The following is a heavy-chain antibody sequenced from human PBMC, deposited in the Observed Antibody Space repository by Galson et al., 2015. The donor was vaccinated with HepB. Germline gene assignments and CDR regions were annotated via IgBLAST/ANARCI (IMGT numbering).Heavy chain of an antibody. CDR1: GFTFNSHA. CDR3: AKGPHYTWNYWLDP. CDR2: ISYDGGNK. D-gene: IGHD1-7*01. Sequence: SLRLSCAASGFTFNSHAMHWVRQAPGKGLEWVALISYDGGNKYYADSMMGRFTISRDNSKNTLYLQIHSLGADDTAVYYCAKGPHYTWNYWLDPWGQGTLVTVSS. V-gene: IGHV3-30*18. J-gene: IGHJ5*02.